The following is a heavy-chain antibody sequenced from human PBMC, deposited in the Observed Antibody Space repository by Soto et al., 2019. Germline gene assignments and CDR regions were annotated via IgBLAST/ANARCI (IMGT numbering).Heavy chain of an antibody. J-gene: IGHJ6*02. V-gene: IGHV1-2*02. CDR2: INPNSGVT. Sequence: ASVNVSCKASGYTFTGYYMHWVRPAPGQGLEGMGWINPNSGVTNYAQKFQARVTMTRDTSISTAYMELSRLRYDDTAVYYCARFERNYDFWSGYYTGKGMDVWGQGTTVTVSS. CDR1: GYTFTGYY. D-gene: IGHD3-3*01. CDR3: ARFERNYDFWSGYYTGKGMDV.